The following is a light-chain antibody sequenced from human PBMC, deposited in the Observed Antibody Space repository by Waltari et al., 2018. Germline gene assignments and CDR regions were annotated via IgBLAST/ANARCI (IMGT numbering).Light chain of an antibody. V-gene: IGKV1-5*01. CDR1: QSISSW. CDR3: QQYKTYSRT. CDR2: DAS. Sequence: GDRVTITCRASQSISSWLAWYRQNPGKAPKLLIYDASSLESGVPSRFSGSGSGTEFTPTISSLQPDEFATYYCQQYKTYSRTFGQGTKVDLK. J-gene: IGKJ1*01.